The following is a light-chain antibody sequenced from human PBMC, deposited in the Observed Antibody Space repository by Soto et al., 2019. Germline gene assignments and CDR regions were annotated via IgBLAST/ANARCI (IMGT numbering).Light chain of an antibody. CDR1: SSNIGSNT. V-gene: IGLV1-44*01. Sequence: QSVLTQPPSASGTPGQRLTISCSGSSSNIGSNTVNWYQHLPGTAPKLLIYSHDQRPSGVPDRFSGSKSDTSASLAISGLQSEDEADYYCAAWDDTLNGVVFGGGTKVTVL. CDR3: AAWDDTLNGVV. J-gene: IGLJ3*02. CDR2: SHD.